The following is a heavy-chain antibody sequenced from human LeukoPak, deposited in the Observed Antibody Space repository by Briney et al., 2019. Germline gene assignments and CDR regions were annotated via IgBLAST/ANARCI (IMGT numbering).Heavy chain of an antibody. V-gene: IGHV4-59*08. J-gene: IGHJ5*02. CDR1: GGSISSYY. D-gene: IGHD1-1*01. Sequence: SETLSLTCTVSGGSISSYYWSWIRQPPGKGLEWIGYIYHTGSTSYNPSLKSRVTILVDTSKNQFSLKLSSVTATDTAIYYCATTTGGPYNWFDPWGQGTLVIVSS. CDR2: IYHTGST. CDR3: ATTTGGPYNWFDP.